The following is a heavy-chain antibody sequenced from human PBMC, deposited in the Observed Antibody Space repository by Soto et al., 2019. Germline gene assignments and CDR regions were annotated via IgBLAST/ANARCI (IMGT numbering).Heavy chain of an antibody. Sequence: PGGSLRLSCAASGFSFSSYAMIWVRRAPGKGLEWVSTMSVTSGTTYYADSVKGRFTISRDNSENTLFLQMNSLRAEDTAIYYCAKEYNWNDYFDFWGQGTPVTVSS. CDR3: AKEYNWNDYFDF. CDR2: MSVTSGTT. CDR1: GFSFSSYA. D-gene: IGHD1-20*01. V-gene: IGHV3-23*01. J-gene: IGHJ4*02.